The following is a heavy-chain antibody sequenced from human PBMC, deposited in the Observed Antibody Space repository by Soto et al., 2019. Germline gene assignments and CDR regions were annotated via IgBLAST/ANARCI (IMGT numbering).Heavy chain of an antibody. CDR3: RTQWLD. J-gene: IGHJ4*02. Sequence: EVQLVESGGGLVKPGGSLRLSCAASGFTFSNAWMSWVRQAPGKGLEWVGLIKKQADGGTTEYAAPLKGRFTIPRDDSENTLYLQMSSLQTEDTAVYYCRTQWLDWGQGTLVTVSS. V-gene: IGHV3-15*01. CDR2: IKKQADGGTT. CDR1: GFTFSNAW. D-gene: IGHD6-19*01.